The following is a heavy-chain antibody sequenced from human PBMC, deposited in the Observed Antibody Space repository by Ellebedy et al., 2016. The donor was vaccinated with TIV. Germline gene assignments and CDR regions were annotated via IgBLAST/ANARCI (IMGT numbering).Heavy chain of an antibody. CDR3: ATDGSYGDFLSPTHAFEN. CDR2: INQDGSEK. Sequence: GGSLRLSCAASRISFRSYWMSWVRQAPGKGLEWVGNINQDGSEKYYVDSVKGRFTISRDNAKNSLYLQMNSLRAEDTAVYYCATDGSYGDFLSPTHAFENWGQGTVVSVSS. V-gene: IGHV3-7*01. J-gene: IGHJ3*02. CDR1: RISFRSYW. D-gene: IGHD4-17*01.